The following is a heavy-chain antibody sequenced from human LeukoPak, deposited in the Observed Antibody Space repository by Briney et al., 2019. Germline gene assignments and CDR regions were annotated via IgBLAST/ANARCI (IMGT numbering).Heavy chain of an antibody. D-gene: IGHD6-13*01. Sequence: PGGSLRLSCVASGFTFSSYAMSWVRQAPGKGLEWVSTISDSGDNTYYADSVKGRFTISRDNSKNTVYLQMNSLRAEDTAVYYCAKEPGSSWYRGPNPVFDYWGQGTLVTVSS. J-gene: IGHJ4*02. CDR3: AKEPGSSWYRGPNPVFDY. CDR1: GFTFSSYA. CDR2: ISDSGDNT. V-gene: IGHV3-23*01.